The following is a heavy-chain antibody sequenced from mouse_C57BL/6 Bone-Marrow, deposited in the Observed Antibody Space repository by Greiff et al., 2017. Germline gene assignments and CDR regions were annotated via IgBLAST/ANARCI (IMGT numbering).Heavy chain of an antibody. J-gene: IGHJ2*01. D-gene: IGHD2-1*01. CDR1: GYNFTSYW. V-gene: IGHV1-69*01. CDR2: IDPSDSYT. CDR3: ARFNGNLDY. Sequence: QVQLQQPGAELVMPGASVKLSCKASGYNFTSYWMHWVKQRPGQGLEWIGEIDPSDSYTNYNQKFKGKSTLTVDKSSSTAYMQLSSLTSEDSAVYYCARFNGNLDYWGQGTTLTVSS.